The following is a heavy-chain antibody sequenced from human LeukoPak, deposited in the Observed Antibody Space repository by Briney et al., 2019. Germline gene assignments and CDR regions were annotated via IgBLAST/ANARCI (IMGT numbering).Heavy chain of an antibody. CDR1: GFTFSSYG. J-gene: IGHJ4*02. V-gene: IGHV3-30*18. Sequence: GGSLRLSCAASGFTFSSYGMHWVRQAPGKGLEWVAVITYDGSNKYYADSVKGRFTISRDNSKNTLYMQMNSLRTEDTALYYCGKDMVYSNFEYWGQGTLVTVSS. CDR2: ITYDGSNK. D-gene: IGHD2-8*01. CDR3: GKDMVYSNFEY.